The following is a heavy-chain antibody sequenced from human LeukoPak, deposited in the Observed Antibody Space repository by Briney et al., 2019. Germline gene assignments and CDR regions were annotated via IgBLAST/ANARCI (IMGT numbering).Heavy chain of an antibody. CDR3: ARDGRWALLVRYYYYGMDV. Sequence: ASVKVSCKASGYTFTSYGISWVRQAPGQGREWMGWISAYNGNTNYAQKLQGRVTMTTDTSTNTAHMELSSLRSDDTAVSYCARDGRWALLVRYYYYGMDVWGQGTTVTVSS. D-gene: IGHD1-26*01. J-gene: IGHJ6*01. CDR1: GYTFTSYG. CDR2: ISAYNGNT. V-gene: IGHV1-18*01.